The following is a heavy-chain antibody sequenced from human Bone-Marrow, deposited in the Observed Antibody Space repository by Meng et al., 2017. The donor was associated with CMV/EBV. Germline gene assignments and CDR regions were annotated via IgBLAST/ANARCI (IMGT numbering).Heavy chain of an antibody. J-gene: IGHJ3*02. D-gene: IGHD3-16*01. Sequence: GGSLRLSCAASGFTFSSYSMNWVRQAPGKGLEWVSSISSSSSYKYYAESVKGRFTISRDNAKNSLYLQMNSLRAEDTAVYYCARVTDYVWGVTSWVNAFDIWGQGTMVTVSS. V-gene: IGHV3-21*01. CDR1: GFTFSSYS. CDR2: ISSSSSYK. CDR3: ARVTDYVWGVTSWVNAFDI.